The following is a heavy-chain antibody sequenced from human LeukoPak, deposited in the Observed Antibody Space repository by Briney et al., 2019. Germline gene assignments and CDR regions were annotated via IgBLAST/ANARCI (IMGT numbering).Heavy chain of an antibody. CDR1: GYTFTSYG. J-gene: IGHJ4*02. V-gene: IGHV1-69*04. CDR2: IIPILGIA. CDR3: AGASYGGNSPDY. Sequence: ASVKVSCKASGYTFTSYGISWVRQAPGQGLEWMGRIIPILGIANYAQKFQGRVTITADKSTSTAYMELSSLRSEDTAVFYCAGASYGGNSPDYWGQGTLVTVSS. D-gene: IGHD4-23*01.